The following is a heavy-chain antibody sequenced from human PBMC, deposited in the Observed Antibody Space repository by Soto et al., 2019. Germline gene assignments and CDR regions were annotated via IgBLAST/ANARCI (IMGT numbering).Heavy chain of an antibody. CDR1: GFTFSSYA. V-gene: IGHV3-30-3*01. Sequence: GGSLRLSCAASGFTFSSYAMHWVRQAPGKGLEWVAVISYDGSNKYYADSVKGRFTISSDNSKNTLYLQMNSLRAEDTAVYYCARASRYIVVVPAAAGDYWGQGTLVTVSS. D-gene: IGHD2-2*01. CDR3: ARASRYIVVVPAAAGDY. CDR2: ISYDGSNK. J-gene: IGHJ4*02.